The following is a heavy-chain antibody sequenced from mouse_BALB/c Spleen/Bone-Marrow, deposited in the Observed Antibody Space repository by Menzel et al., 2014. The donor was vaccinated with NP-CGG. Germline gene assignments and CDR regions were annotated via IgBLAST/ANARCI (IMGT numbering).Heavy chain of an antibody. J-gene: IGHJ4*01. CDR2: IAPGSGST. Sequence: DLVKPGASVKLSCKASGYTFTSYWINWIKQRPGQGLEWIGRIAPGSGSTYYNEMFKGKATLTVDTSSSTAYIHLSSLSSEDSAVYFCARFPIYCGNYGAMDYWGQGTSVTVSS. D-gene: IGHD2-1*01. CDR3: ARFPIYCGNYGAMDY. V-gene: IGHV1S41*01. CDR1: GYTFTSYW.